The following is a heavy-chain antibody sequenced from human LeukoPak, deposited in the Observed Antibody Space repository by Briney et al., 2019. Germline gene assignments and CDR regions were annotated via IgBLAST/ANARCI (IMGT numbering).Heavy chain of an antibody. V-gene: IGHV1-69*04. CDR1: GGTFSSYG. CDR3: ARVAGSSYDY. CDR2: IIPILNIA. D-gene: IGHD3-10*01. Sequence: SVRVSCKASGGTFSSYGIIWVRQAPGQGLEWMGRIIPILNIADYAQKFQGRVTITADTSTSTAYMELSSLRSEDTAVYYCARVAGSSYDYWGQGTLVTVSS. J-gene: IGHJ4*02.